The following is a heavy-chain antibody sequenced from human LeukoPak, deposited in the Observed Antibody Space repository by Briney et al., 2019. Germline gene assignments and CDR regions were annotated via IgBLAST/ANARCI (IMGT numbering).Heavy chain of an antibody. CDR1: GFTFSSYS. CDR3: AKQLVSGGEYGMDV. V-gene: IGHV3-21*04. D-gene: IGHD6-6*01. J-gene: IGHJ6*02. CDR2: ISSSSSYI. Sequence: GGSLRLSCAASGFTFSSYSMNWVRQAPGKGLEWVSSISSSSSYIYYADSVKGRFTISRDNSKNTLYLQMNSLRAEDTAVYYCAKQLVSGGEYGMDVWGQGTTVTVSS.